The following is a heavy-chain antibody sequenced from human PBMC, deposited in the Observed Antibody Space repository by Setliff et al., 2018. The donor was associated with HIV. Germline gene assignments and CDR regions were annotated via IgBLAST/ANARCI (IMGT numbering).Heavy chain of an antibody. V-gene: IGHV1-18*04. CDR2: ISAYNGNT. CDR1: GYTFTSYY. J-gene: IGHJ5*02. Sequence: ASVKVSCKASGYTFTSYYIHWVRQAPGQGLEWMGWISAYNGNTNYAQKLQGRVTMTTDTSTSTAYMELRSLRSDDTAVYYCARGRGSYGDYPGEFDPWGQGTLVTVSS. D-gene: IGHD4-17*01. CDR3: ARGRGSYGDYPGEFDP.